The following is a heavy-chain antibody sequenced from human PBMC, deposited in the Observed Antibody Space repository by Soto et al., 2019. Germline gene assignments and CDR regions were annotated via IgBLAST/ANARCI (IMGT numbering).Heavy chain of an antibody. CDR2: ISAYNGDT. CDR1: GYTFTSYG. J-gene: IGHJ5*02. V-gene: IGHV1-18*01. D-gene: IGHD2-2*01. CDR3: ARARVSTRPVPPNSFNWCDP. Sequence: QVQLVQSGPEVKKPGASVKVSCKASGYTFTSYGISWVRQAPGQGLEWMGWISAYNGDTNYAQRLQGRVTMTTDTSTSTAYMELRSLRSDDTAVYYCARARVSTRPVPPNSFNWCDPWGQGTRVTVSS.